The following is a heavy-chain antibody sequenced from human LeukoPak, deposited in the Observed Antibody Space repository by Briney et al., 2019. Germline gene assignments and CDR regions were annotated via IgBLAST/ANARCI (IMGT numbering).Heavy chain of an antibody. D-gene: IGHD6-13*01. V-gene: IGHV4-59*01. CDR3: ARRASSSWYRHFDY. CDR2: IYYSGST. Sequence: PSETLSLTCTVSGGSISSYYWSWIRQPPGKGLEWIGYIYYSGSTNYNPSLKSRVTISVDTSKNQFSLKLSSVTAADTAVYYCARRASSSWYRHFDYWGQGTLVTVSS. CDR1: GGSISSYY. J-gene: IGHJ4*02.